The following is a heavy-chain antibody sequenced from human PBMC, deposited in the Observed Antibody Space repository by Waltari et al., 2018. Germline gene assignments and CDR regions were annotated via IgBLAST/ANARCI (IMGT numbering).Heavy chain of an antibody. CDR1: GYSFSSGYY. Sequence: QVQLQESGPGLVKPSETLSLTCAVSGYSFSSGYYWGWIRQPPGKGLEWIGSIYHSGSTYYNPSLKSRVTISVDTSKTQFSLNLSSVTATDTAVYYCARDAWGAYSSGWFGVDYWGQGTLVTVSS. V-gene: IGHV4-38-2*02. CDR3: ARDAWGAYSSGWFGVDY. J-gene: IGHJ4*02. D-gene: IGHD6-13*01. CDR2: IYHSGST.